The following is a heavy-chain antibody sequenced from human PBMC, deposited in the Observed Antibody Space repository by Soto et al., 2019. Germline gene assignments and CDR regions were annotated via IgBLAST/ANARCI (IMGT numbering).Heavy chain of an antibody. Sequence: QLQLQESGPGLVKPSETLSLTCTVSGGSISSSSYYWGWMRQPPGKGLEWIGSIYYSGSTYYNPSLKSRVTISVDTSKNQFSLKLSSVTAADTAVYYCARLLHWGDYWGQGTLVNVSS. V-gene: IGHV4-39*01. J-gene: IGHJ4*02. CDR2: IYYSGST. CDR1: GGSISSSSYY. D-gene: IGHD7-27*01. CDR3: ARLLHWGDY.